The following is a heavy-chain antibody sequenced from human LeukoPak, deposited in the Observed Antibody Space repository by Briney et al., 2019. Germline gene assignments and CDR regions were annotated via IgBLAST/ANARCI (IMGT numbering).Heavy chain of an antibody. Sequence: GGSLRLSCAASGFTFSTYGMSWVRQAPGKGLEWVSAISGDDVSTYYADSVKGRFTISRGNSKNTLYLQINSLRAEDTAVYYCAKGPYSYTSGRLHPHYMDVWGKGTTITVSS. D-gene: IGHD3-22*01. V-gene: IGHV3-23*01. CDR3: AKGPYSYTSGRLHPHYMDV. J-gene: IGHJ6*03. CDR1: GFTFSTYG. CDR2: ISGDDVST.